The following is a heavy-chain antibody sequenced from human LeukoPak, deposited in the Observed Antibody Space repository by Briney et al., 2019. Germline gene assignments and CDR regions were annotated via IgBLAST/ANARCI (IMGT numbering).Heavy chain of an antibody. Sequence: ASVKVSCKASGYTFTSYYMHWVRQAPGQGLEWMGIINPSGGSTSYAQKFQGRVTMTEDTSTDTAYMELSSLRSEDTAVYYCATQWEPRYGMDVWGQGTTVTVSS. CDR3: ATQWEPRYGMDV. CDR2: INPSGGST. J-gene: IGHJ6*02. D-gene: IGHD1-26*01. CDR1: GYTFTSYY. V-gene: IGHV1-46*01.